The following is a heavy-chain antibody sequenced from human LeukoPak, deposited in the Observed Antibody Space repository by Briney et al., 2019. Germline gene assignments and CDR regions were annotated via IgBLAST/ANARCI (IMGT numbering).Heavy chain of an antibody. D-gene: IGHD3-22*01. CDR3: ARDRGSYYYDSSGYSTYYYYYYMDV. Sequence: PSETLSLTCTVSGGSISSYYWSWIRQPAGKGLEWIGRIYTSGSTNYNPSLKSRVTMSVDTSKNQFSLKLSSVTAADTAVYYCARDRGSYYYDSSGYSTYYYYYYMDVWGKGTMVTISS. CDR2: IYTSGST. CDR1: GGSISSYY. V-gene: IGHV4-4*07. J-gene: IGHJ6*03.